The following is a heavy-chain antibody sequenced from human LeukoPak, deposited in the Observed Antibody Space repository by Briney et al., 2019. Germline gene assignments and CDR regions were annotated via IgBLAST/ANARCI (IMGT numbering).Heavy chain of an antibody. V-gene: IGHV4-4*07. J-gene: IGHJ6*02. CDR2: IYTSGST. CDR3: ARDPGGGSGWYLPLDYYYGMDV. D-gene: IGHD6-19*01. Sequence: SETLSLTCTVSGGSISIYYWSWIRQPAGKGLELIGRIYTSGSTNYNPSLKSRVTMSVDTSKNQFSLKLSSVTAADTAVYYCARDPGGGSGWYLPLDYYYGMDVWGQGTTVTVSS. CDR1: GGSISIYY.